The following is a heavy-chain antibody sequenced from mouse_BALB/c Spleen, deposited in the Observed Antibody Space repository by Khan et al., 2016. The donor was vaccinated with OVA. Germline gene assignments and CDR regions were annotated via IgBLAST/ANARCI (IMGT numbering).Heavy chain of an antibody. J-gene: IGHJ3*01. CDR2: IYPGSVTT. CDR1: GYSFTDYI. Sequence: QVQLQQSGPDLVKPGASVKMSCKASGYSFTDYIITWVKQRPGQGLEWIGEIYPGSVTTYYNEKFKGKATLTADKSSNTAFMQLSSLTSEDSAVYFCARRDYGSSYPGCAYWGQGTLVTVSA. CDR3: ARRDYGSSYPGCAY. V-gene: IGHV1-77*01. D-gene: IGHD1-1*01.